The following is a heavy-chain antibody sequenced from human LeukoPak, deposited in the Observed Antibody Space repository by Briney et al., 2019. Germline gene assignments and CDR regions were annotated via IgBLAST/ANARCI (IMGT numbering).Heavy chain of an antibody. Sequence: SETLSLTCTVSGGSISSGDYYWSWIRQPPGKSLEWIGYIYYSGSTYYNPSLKSRVTISVDTSKNQFSLKLSSVTAADTAVYYCARDRGVTYFDYWGQGTLVTVSS. V-gene: IGHV4-30-4*01. J-gene: IGHJ4*02. CDR2: IYYSGST. D-gene: IGHD2-21*02. CDR1: GGSISSGDYY. CDR3: ARDRGVTYFDY.